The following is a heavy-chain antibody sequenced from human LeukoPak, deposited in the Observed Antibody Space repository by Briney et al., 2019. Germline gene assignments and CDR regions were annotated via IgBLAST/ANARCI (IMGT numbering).Heavy chain of an antibody. CDR1: GFSFSSYA. Sequence: GGSLRLSCAASGFSFSSYAMHWVRQAPGKGLEYVSAISSNGGSTYYENSVKGRLTISRDNSKNTLYLQMGSLRAEDMAVYYCARSSHSSGYSWFVPWGEGT. CDR2: ISSNGGST. D-gene: IGHD3-22*01. CDR3: ARSSHSSGYSWFVP. J-gene: IGHJ5*02. V-gene: IGHV3-64*01.